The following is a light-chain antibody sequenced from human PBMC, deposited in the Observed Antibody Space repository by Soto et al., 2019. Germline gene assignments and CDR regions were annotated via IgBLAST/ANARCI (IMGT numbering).Light chain of an antibody. CDR2: DAS. CDR3: QQYNSYS. Sequence: IVLTQSPATLSLSPGERATLSCRASQSVSSYLAWYQQKPGQAPRLLIHDASNRATGIPARFSGSGSGTDFTLTISSLQPDDFATYYCQQYNSYSFGQGTKVDI. J-gene: IGKJ1*01. CDR1: QSVSSY. V-gene: IGKV3-11*01.